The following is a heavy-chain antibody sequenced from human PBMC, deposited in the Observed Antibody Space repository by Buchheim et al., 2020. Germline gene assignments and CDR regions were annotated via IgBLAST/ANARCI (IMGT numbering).Heavy chain of an antibody. V-gene: IGHV3-11*04. CDR2: ISSGGSTI. J-gene: IGHJ6*03. CDR3: ARSQIVVVPAATRYYYYMDV. CDR1: GFTFSDYY. D-gene: IGHD2-2*01. Sequence: QVQLVESGGGLVKPGGSLRLSCAASGFTFSDYYMNWIRLAPGKGLESVSYISSGGSTIYYADSVKGRFTISRDNAKNSLYLQMNSLRAEDTAVYYCARSQIVVVPAATRYYYYMDVWGKGTT.